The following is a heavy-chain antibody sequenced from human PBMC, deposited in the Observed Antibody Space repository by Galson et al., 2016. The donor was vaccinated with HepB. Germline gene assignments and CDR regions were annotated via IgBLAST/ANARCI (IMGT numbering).Heavy chain of an antibody. Sequence: QSGAEVKKPGESLKISCKGSGYSFTTYWIGWVRQKPGKGLEWVAIINPGDSDIRYSPSFQGQVTISADKSISTAYLQWSSLRASDTAMYFCARPRGYDNDFDYWGQGTLVTVSS. D-gene: IGHD5-12*01. CDR3: ARPRGYDNDFDY. V-gene: IGHV5-51*01. CDR2: INPGDSDI. J-gene: IGHJ4*02. CDR1: GYSFTTYW.